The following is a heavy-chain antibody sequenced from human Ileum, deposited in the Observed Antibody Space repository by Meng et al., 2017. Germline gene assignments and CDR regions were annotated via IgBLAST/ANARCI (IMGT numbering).Heavy chain of an antibody. CDR3: ATDSGGSPFDY. CDR2: IWSDGITK. CDR1: GFAFSTYG. D-gene: IGHD3-16*01. V-gene: IGHV3-33*01. Sequence: GESLKISCSASGFAFSTYGMHWVRQAPGRGLEWVAVIWSDGITKDYVDSVKGRFTISRDNSKNTLYLQMNDQRADDTAVYYCATDSGGSPFDYWGQGTLVTGAS. J-gene: IGHJ4*02.